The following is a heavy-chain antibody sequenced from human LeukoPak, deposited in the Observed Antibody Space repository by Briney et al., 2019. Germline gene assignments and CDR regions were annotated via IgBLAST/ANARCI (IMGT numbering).Heavy chain of an antibody. V-gene: IGHV5-51*01. J-gene: IGHJ4*02. CDR2: IYPGDSDT. CDR1: GYSFTSYW. CDR3: ARQDYYDSSGYYSRTGVDY. Sequence: EESLKISCKGSGYSFTSYWIGWVRQMPGKGLEWMGIIYPGDSDTRYSPSFQGQVTISADKSISTAYLQWSSLKASDTAMYYCARQDYYDSSGYYSRTGVDYWGQGTLVTVSS. D-gene: IGHD3-22*01.